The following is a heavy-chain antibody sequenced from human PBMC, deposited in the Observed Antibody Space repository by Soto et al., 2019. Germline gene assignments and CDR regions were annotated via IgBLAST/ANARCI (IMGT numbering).Heavy chain of an antibody. D-gene: IGHD3-10*01. V-gene: IGHV3-7*03. CDR1: GFTFSSYS. CDR3: ARLLYYNGSGSYQYFDF. J-gene: IGHJ4*02. CDR2: IKQDGSEK. Sequence: GGSLRLSCAASGFTFSSYSMSWVRQAPGKGLEWVANIKQDGSEKYYVDSVKGRFTISRDNAKNPLYLQMNSLRSEDTAMYYCARLLYYNGSGSYQYFDFWGQGTLVTVSS.